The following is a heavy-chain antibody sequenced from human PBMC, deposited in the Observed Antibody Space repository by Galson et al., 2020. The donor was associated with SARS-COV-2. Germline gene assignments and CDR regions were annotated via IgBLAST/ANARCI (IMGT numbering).Heavy chain of an antibody. D-gene: IGHD3-22*01. CDR1: GYSISTTNY. CDR2: IYPYGRT. V-gene: IGHV4-38-2*01. Sequence: SETLSLTCAVSGYSISTTNYWGWVRQHPGKGLEWIVSIYPYGRTTYHPPLKSRVTSPVDTSKNQFSLRLDSVTAADTALYYCARQDVNMKVVVTVPDWYFDLWGRGTLVSVSS. CDR3: ARQDVNMKVVVTVPDWYFDL. J-gene: IGHJ2*01.